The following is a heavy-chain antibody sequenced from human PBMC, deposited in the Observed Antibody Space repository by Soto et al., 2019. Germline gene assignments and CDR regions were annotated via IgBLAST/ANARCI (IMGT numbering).Heavy chain of an antibody. Sequence: SETLCLTCAVDGGSFSGYYWTWIRQPPGTGLEWIGGINHSGSTNYNPSLKSRLSISVDSSSTHFSLRLSSVTAADTALYYCVRHRVSDMLTGAFDPWGQGIMVTVSS. J-gene: IGHJ5*02. V-gene: IGHV4-34*01. CDR1: GGSFSGYY. CDR2: INHSGST. D-gene: IGHD3-9*01. CDR3: VRHRVSDMLTGAFDP.